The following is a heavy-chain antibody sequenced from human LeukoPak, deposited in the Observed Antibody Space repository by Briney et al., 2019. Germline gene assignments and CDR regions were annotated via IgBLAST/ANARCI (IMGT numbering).Heavy chain of an antibody. CDR2: IYYSGST. J-gene: IGHJ5*02. CDR3: ARRGYCSSTSCYEYWFDP. D-gene: IGHD2-2*01. Sequence: PSETLSLTCSVSGGSISSGYYYWGWIRQPPGKGLEWIGSIYYSGSTYYNPSLKSRLTISVDTSKNQFSLKLSSVTATDTAVYYCARRGYCSSTSCYEYWFDPWGQGTLVTVSS. CDR1: GGSISSGYYY. V-gene: IGHV4-39*01.